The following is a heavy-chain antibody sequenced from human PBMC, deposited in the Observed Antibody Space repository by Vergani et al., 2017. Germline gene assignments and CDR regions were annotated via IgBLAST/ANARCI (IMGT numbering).Heavy chain of an antibody. CDR1: GGSISSYY. CDR2: IYYSGST. D-gene: IGHD3-10*01. V-gene: IGHV4-59*01. CDR3: ARVGTMVRGVISSFDY. Sequence: QVQLQESGPGLVKPSETLSLTCTVSGGSISSYYWSWIRQPPGKGLEWIGYIYYSGSTNYNPSLKSRVTISVDTSTNQFSLKLSSVTAADTVVYYCARVGTMVRGVISSFDYWGQGTLVTVSS. J-gene: IGHJ4*02.